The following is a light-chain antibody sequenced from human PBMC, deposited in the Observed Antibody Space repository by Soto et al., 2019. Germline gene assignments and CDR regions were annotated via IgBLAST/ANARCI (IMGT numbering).Light chain of an antibody. CDR1: QTVSSNY. V-gene: IGKV3-20*01. Sequence: ENVLTQSPDTLSLSPGEGATLSCRASQTVSSNYLAWYQHRPGQAPKLIIHSASYTAPGIPDRFSGSGSGADFTLTISRLEPEDFAVYFCQHYGNSLWTFGQGTKVEIK. CDR2: SAS. CDR3: QHYGNSLWT. J-gene: IGKJ1*01.